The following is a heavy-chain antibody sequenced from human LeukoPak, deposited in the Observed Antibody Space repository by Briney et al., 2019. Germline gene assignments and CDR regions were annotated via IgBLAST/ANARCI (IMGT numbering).Heavy chain of an antibody. V-gene: IGHV4-31*03. CDR2: IYYSGST. D-gene: IGHD2-2*01. Sequence: SETLSLTCTVSGGSISSGGYYWSWIRQHPGKGLEWIGYIYYSGSTYYNPSLKSRVTISVDTSKNQFSLKLSSVTAADTAVYDCARTYCSSSTCLQYYFDYWGQGTLVTVSS. J-gene: IGHJ4*02. CDR3: ARTYCSSSTCLQYYFDY. CDR1: GGSISSGGYY.